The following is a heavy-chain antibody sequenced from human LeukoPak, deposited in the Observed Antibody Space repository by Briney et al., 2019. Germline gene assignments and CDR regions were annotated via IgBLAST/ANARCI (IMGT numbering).Heavy chain of an antibody. CDR3: ARDLSYSSTYNWFDP. V-gene: IGHV3-11*05. Sequence: KPGGSLRLSCAASGFTFSDYYMTWIRQAPGKGLEWVSNISPSGSNTNYADSVKGRFTISRDNAKNSLYLQMNSLRAEDTAVYYCARDLSYSSTYNWFDPWGQGTLVTVSS. CDR2: ISPSGSNT. D-gene: IGHD6-13*01. CDR1: GFTFSDYY. J-gene: IGHJ5*02.